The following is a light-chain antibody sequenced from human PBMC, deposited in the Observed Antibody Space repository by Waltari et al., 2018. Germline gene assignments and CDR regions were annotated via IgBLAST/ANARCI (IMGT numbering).Light chain of an antibody. CDR2: HNN. CDR1: SSNIGSNY. Sequence: QSVLTQPPSASGTPGQRVTISCSGSSSNIGSNYVYWYQQLPGTAPKLLIYHNNQRPSGVPDRFSGSNSGTSASLAISGLRSEDEADYYCAAWDDSLSGRVIFGGGTKLTVL. V-gene: IGLV1-47*01. J-gene: IGLJ2*01. CDR3: AAWDDSLSGRVI.